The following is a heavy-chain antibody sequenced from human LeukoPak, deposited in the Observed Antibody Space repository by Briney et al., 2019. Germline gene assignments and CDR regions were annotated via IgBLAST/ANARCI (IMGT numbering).Heavy chain of an antibody. CDR3: ARDKSGRFDP. V-gene: IGHV1-69*13. J-gene: IGHJ5*02. CDR1: GYTFTSYA. Sequence: SVKVSCKASGYTFTSYAMHWVRQAPGQGLEWMGGIIPIFGTANYAQKFQGRVTITADESTSTAYMELSSLRSEDTAVYYCARDKSGRFDPWGQGTLVTVSS. CDR2: IIPIFGTA.